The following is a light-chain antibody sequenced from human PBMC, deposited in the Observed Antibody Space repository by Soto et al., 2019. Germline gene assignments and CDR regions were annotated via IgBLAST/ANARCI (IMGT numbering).Light chain of an antibody. CDR2: YNN. CDR1: SSNIGSNT. Sequence: QSVLTQPPSASGTPGQRVTISCSGSSSNIGSNTVNWYQQLPGTAPKLLIYYNNQRPSGVPDRFSGPKSGTSASLAISGLQSEDEADYFCAAWDVSLNGPVFGGGTKLTVL. J-gene: IGLJ3*02. CDR3: AAWDVSLNGPV. V-gene: IGLV1-44*01.